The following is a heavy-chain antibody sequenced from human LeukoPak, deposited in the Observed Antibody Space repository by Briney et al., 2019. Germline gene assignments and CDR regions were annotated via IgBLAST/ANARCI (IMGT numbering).Heavy chain of an antibody. CDR3: ARNFPGVGCSGGSCYDY. J-gene: IGHJ4*02. Sequence: SETLSLTCTVSGGSISSSSYYWGWIRQPPGKGLEWIGAIYYSGTTYYNPSLKSRVTISIDTSKNQFSLKLSSVTAADTAVYYCARNFPGVGCSGGSCYDYWGQGTLVTVSS. D-gene: IGHD2-15*01. CDR1: GGSISSSSYY. CDR2: IYYSGTT. V-gene: IGHV4-39*07.